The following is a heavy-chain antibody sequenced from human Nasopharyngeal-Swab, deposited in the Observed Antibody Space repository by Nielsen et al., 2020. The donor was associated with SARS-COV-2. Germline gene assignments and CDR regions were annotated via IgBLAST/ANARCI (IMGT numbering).Heavy chain of an antibody. CDR1: GYTFTNYA. J-gene: IGHJ2*01. CDR2: INAGNGNT. CDR3: ARSDYGSSSSWYFDL. D-gene: IGHD6-6*01. Sequence: ASVKVSSKASGYTFTNYAIHWVRQAPGQRLDWMGWINAGNGNTMYSQNFQGRVTITRDTSASTAYMNLSSLRSEDTAVYYCARSDYGSSSSWYFDLWGRGTLVTVSS. V-gene: IGHV1-3*01.